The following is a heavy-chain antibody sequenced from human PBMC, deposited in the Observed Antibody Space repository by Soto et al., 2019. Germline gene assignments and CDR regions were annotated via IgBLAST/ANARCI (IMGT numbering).Heavy chain of an antibody. J-gene: IGHJ2*01. D-gene: IGHD6-19*01. V-gene: IGHV1-69*12. CDR2: IIPIFGTG. CDR3: AQTLGLAVSGPGRFDL. CDR1: GGTFSSNA. Sequence: QVQLVQSGAEVKKPGSSVKVSCKASGGTFSSNAISWVRQAPGQGLEWMGGIIPIFGTGNYAQKFRGRVTITAEESTSTAYMELRSLRFEDTAVYYCAQTLGLAVSGPGRFDLWGRGTLVTVSS.